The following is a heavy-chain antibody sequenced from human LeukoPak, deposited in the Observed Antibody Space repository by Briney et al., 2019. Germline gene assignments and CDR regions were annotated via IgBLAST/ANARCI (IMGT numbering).Heavy chain of an antibody. Sequence: GALRLSCAASGFTFSSYSMNWVRQAPGKGLEWVSSISSSSSYIYYADSVKGRFTISRDNAKNSLYLQMNSLRAEDTAVYYCARDSYDFWSGYHYYYYYGMDVWGQGTTVTVSS. V-gene: IGHV3-21*01. CDR3: ARDSYDFWSGYHYYYYYGMDV. J-gene: IGHJ6*02. D-gene: IGHD3-3*01. CDR1: GFTFSSYS. CDR2: ISSSSSYI.